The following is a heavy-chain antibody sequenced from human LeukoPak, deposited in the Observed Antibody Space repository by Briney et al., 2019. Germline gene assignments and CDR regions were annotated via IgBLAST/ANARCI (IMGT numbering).Heavy chain of an antibody. V-gene: IGHV3-30-3*01. CDR2: ISYDGHYK. CDR3: ARDHAADIVATGEDY. J-gene: IGHJ4*02. Sequence: GGSLRLSCAASGLTFSNYAMHWVRQAPGKGLEWVAVISYDGHYKYYADSVKGRFTISRDNSRNTLYLQMNSLRGEDTAVYYCARDHAADIVATGEDYWGQGTLVTVSS. D-gene: IGHD5-12*01. CDR1: GLTFSNYA.